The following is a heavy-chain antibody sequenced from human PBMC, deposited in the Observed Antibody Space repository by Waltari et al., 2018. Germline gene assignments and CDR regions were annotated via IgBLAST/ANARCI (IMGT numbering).Heavy chain of an antibody. CDR2: IYYSGST. J-gene: IGHJ3*02. CDR1: GGSIRSSSYY. CDR3: ARDGNYYDSSGQFGHHAFDI. D-gene: IGHD3-22*01. Sequence: QLQLQESGPGLVKPSETLSLTCTVSGGSIRSSSYYWGWIRQPPGKGLGWIGSIYYSGSTYYNPSLKSRVTISVDTSKNQFSLKLSSVTAADTAVYYCARDGNYYDSSGQFGHHAFDIWGQGTMVTVSS. V-gene: IGHV4-39*02.